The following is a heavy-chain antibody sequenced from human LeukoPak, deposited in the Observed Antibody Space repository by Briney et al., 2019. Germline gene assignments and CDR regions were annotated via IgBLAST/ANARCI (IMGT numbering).Heavy chain of an antibody. V-gene: IGHV3-21*01. CDR1: GFTFSSYG. Sequence: GGSLRLSCAASGFTFSSYGMSWVRQAPGKGLEWVSSISSSSSYIYYADSVKGRFTISRDNAKNSLYLQMNSLRAEDTAVYYCARDRDGDGYNGTPGYFDYWGQGTLVTVSS. D-gene: IGHD5-24*01. J-gene: IGHJ4*02. CDR2: ISSSSSYI. CDR3: ARDRDGDGYNGTPGYFDY.